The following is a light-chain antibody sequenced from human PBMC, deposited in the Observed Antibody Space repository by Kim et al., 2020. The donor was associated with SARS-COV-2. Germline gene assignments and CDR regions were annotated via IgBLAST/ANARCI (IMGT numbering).Light chain of an antibody. V-gene: IGLV2-11*01. Sequence: GPSVPVSCTATSLDVGCYNYVSWYQHHPGKAPKPTSYDVSELPSVVPDRFSGSKSGNTASLTISGLQAEDEADYYCCSYAGSDTFVFGGVTQLTVL. CDR3: CSYAGSDTFV. CDR2: DVS. CDR1: SLDVGCYNY. J-gene: IGLJ2*01.